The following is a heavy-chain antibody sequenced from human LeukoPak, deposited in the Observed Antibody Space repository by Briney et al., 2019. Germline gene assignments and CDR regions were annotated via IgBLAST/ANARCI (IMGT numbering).Heavy chain of an antibody. J-gene: IGHJ5*02. CDR1: GGSISSSSYY. CDR3: ARESTPIVLMVYAGGNWFDP. D-gene: IGHD2-8*01. V-gene: IGHV4-39*07. Sequence: SETLSLTCTVSGGSISSSSYYWGWIRQPPGKGLEWIGSIYYSGSTYYNPSLKSRATISVDTSKNQFSLKLSSVTAADTAVYYCARESTPIVLMVYAGGNWFDPWGQGTLVTVSS. CDR2: IYYSGST.